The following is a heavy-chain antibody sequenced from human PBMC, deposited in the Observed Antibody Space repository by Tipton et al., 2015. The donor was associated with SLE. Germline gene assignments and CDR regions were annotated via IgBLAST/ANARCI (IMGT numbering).Heavy chain of an antibody. CDR2: IKQDGSEK. J-gene: IGHJ6*03. Sequence: SLRLSCAASGFTFSSYWMSWVRQAPGKGLEWVANIKQDGSEKYYVDSVKGRFTISRDNAKNSLYLQMNSLRAEDTAVYYCARESLMVRGGNYYYYMDVWGKGTTVTVSS. CDR1: GFTFSSYW. V-gene: IGHV3-7*03. D-gene: IGHD3-10*01. CDR3: ARESLMVRGGNYYYYMDV.